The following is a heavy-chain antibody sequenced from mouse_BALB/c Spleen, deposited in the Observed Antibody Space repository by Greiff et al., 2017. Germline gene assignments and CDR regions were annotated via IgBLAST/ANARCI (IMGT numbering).Heavy chain of an antibody. J-gene: IGHJ4*01. Sequence: LVKTGASVKISCKASGYSFTGYYMHWVKQSHGKSLEWIGYISCYNGATSYNQKFKGKATFTVDTSSSTAYMQFNSLTSEDSAVYYCARAPGLRLRGYAMDYWGQGTSVTVSS. CDR1: GYSFTGYY. CDR3: ARAPGLRLRGYAMDY. CDR2: ISCYNGAT. D-gene: IGHD1-2*01. V-gene: IGHV1S34*01.